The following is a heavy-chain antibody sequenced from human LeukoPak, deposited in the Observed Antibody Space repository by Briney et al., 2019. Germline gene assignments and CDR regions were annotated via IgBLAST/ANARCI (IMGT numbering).Heavy chain of an antibody. J-gene: IGHJ4*02. CDR3: AKRGAEVGTTVAPGDY. D-gene: IGHD1-26*01. CDR1: GFTFSSYG. CDR2: IRYDGSNK. Sequence: PGGSLRLSCAASGFTFSSYGMHWVRQAPGKGLEWVAFIRYDGSNKYYADPVKGRFTISRDNSKNTLYLQMNSLRAEDTAVYYCAKRGAEVGTTVAPGDYWGQGTLLTVSS. V-gene: IGHV3-30*02.